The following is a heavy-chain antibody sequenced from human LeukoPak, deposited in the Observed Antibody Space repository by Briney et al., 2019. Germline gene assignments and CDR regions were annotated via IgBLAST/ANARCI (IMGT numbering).Heavy chain of an antibody. Sequence: GGSLRLSCAASGFTFSNYDMHWVRQAPGKGLEWVAVISHDGTNKYYADSMKGRFTISRDNSKNTLHLQMNSLRAEDTAVYYCAKDDRGNEAPFDYWGQGTLVTVSS. CDR1: GFTFSNYD. V-gene: IGHV3-30*18. CDR3: AKDDRGNEAPFDY. J-gene: IGHJ4*02. CDR2: ISHDGTNK.